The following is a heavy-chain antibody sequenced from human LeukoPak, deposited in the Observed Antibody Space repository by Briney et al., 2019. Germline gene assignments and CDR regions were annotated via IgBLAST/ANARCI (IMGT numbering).Heavy chain of an antibody. D-gene: IGHD4-17*01. J-gene: IGHJ1*01. V-gene: IGHV4-39*01. Sequence: PSETLSLTCTVSGGSIGSSTYYWGWIRQPPGKGLEWIGAIYYSGSTYYNPSLESRVTISVDTSKNQFSLKLSSVTAADTAVYYCARGHSPVTTKVSYFQHWGQGTLVTVSS. CDR2: IYYSGST. CDR1: GGSIGSSTYY. CDR3: ARGHSPVTTKVSYFQH.